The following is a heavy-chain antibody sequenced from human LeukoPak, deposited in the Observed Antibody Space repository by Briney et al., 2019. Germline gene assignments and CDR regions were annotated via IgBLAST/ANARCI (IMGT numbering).Heavy chain of an antibody. CDR2: IYWDDDK. J-gene: IGHJ4*02. CDR3: AHHHLYDNSGYCGY. CDR1: GFSLTTSGVG. Sequence: SGPTLVNPTQTLALTCTFSGFSLTTSGVGVGWIRQPPGKALEWLALIYWDDDKRYSPSLKNRLTITKDTSKNQVVLTLTNVDPVDTATYYCAHHHLYDNSGYCGYWSQGILVTVSS. V-gene: IGHV2-5*02. D-gene: IGHD3-22*01.